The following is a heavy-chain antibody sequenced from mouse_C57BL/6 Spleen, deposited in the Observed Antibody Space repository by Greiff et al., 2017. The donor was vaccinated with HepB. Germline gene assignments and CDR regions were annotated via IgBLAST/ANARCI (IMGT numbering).Heavy chain of an antibody. D-gene: IGHD2-3*01. CDR1: GFTFSDYG. CDR3: ARSDGYRPWFAY. Sequence: EVKLVESGGGLVKPGGSLKLSCAASGFTFSDYGMHWVRQAPEKGLEWVAYISSGSSTIYYADTVKVRCTISRDNAKNTQFLQMTSLRSEDTAMYYCARSDGYRPWFAYWGQGTLVTVSA. CDR2: ISSGSSTI. V-gene: IGHV5-17*01. J-gene: IGHJ3*01.